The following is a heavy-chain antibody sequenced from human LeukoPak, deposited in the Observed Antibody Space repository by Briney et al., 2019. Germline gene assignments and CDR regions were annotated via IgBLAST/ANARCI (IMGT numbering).Heavy chain of an antibody. J-gene: IGHJ4*02. CDR1: GLSITNDW. Sequence: GGSLRLSCAASGLSITNDWMSWVRQAPGKGLEGVGRVKSKTSGETTDYAAPGKGRFTISRDDSKHTLYLQMKSLKTEDTGVYYCTLIQGWGSGSYYLDYWGQGTLVTVTS. CDR3: TLIQGWGSGSYYLDY. CDR2: VKSKTSGETT. V-gene: IGHV3-15*01. D-gene: IGHD3-10*01.